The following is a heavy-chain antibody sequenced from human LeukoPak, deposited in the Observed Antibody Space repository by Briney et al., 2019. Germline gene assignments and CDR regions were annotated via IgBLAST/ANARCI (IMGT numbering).Heavy chain of an antibody. Sequence: AGGSLRLSCAASGFTFSSYGVHWVRQAPGKGLEWVAFIRYDGSDKYYADSVKGRFILSRDNSRNTLSLEMNSLRAEDTAVYYCAKDHVGTWSALDYWGQGTLVTVSS. V-gene: IGHV3-30*02. CDR2: IRYDGSDK. D-gene: IGHD6-13*01. J-gene: IGHJ4*02. CDR3: AKDHVGTWSALDY. CDR1: GFTFSSYG.